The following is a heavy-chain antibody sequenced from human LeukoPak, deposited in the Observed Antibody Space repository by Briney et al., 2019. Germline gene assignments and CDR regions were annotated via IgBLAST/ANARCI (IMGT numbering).Heavy chain of an antibody. V-gene: IGHV3-30*02. CDR1: GFTFNAYG. CDR3: AKECGGGCSDDY. CDR2: IWFDGSNK. J-gene: IGHJ4*02. D-gene: IGHD2-21*02. Sequence: PGGSLRLSCAASGFTFNAYGMHWVRRAPGKGLEWVAFIWFDGSNKYYADSVKGRFTISRDNSKNTLYLQMNSLRLEDTAVFYCAKECGGGCSDDYWGQGTLVTVSS.